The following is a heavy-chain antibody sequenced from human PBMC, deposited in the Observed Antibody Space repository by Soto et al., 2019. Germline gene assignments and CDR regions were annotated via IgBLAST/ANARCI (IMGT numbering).Heavy chain of an antibody. CDR3: VKDESINWYSGHFRH. V-gene: IGHV3-9*01. J-gene: IGHJ1*01. Sequence: GGSLRLSCAASGFTFDYYAMHWVRQFPGKGLEWVSGINWNSGSIGYADSVKGRFAISRDNAKNSLHLQMNSLRAEDTAFYYCVKDESINWYSGHFRHWGQGTLVTVSS. D-gene: IGHD6-13*01. CDR2: INWNSGSI. CDR1: GFTFDYYA.